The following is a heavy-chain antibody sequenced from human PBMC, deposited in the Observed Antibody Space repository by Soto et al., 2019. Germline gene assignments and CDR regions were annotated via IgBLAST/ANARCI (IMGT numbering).Heavy chain of an antibody. V-gene: IGHV4-39*01. Sequence: QLQLQESGPGLVKPSETLSLTCTVSGGSISSSSYYWGWIRQPPGKGLEWIGSIYYSGSTYYNPSLKSRVTISVDTSKNQFSLKLSSVTAADTAVYYCARHRAGYCTNGVCYTPHYFDYWGQGTLVTVSS. CDR1: GGSISSSSYY. D-gene: IGHD2-8*01. J-gene: IGHJ4*02. CDR3: ARHRAGYCTNGVCYTPHYFDY. CDR2: IYYSGST.